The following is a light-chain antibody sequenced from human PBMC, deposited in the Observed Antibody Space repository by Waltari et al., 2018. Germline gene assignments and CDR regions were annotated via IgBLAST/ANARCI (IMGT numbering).Light chain of an antibody. CDR2: GAS. CDR3: QQYYTTPIT. CDR1: QSVLYSSNNKNY. J-gene: IGKJ5*01. V-gene: IGKV4-1*01. Sequence: DIVMTPSTDSLAVYLGERATTTCKSSQSVLYSSNNKNYLACYQQKPGQPPKVLICGASTRDSVLPDLCSGSGSRPDFTLTISILQADDVADYYCQQYYTTPITFGQGTRLEIK.